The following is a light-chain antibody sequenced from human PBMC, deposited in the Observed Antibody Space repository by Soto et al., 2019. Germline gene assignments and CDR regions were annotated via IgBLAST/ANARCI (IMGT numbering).Light chain of an antibody. CDR3: QQYNNWPRP. CDR2: DAS. CDR1: QSVSSY. Sequence: IVLTQSPATLSLSPGERATLSCRASQSVSSYLAWFQQKPGQAPRLLIYDASTRATGIPARFSGSGSGTEFTLTISSLQSEDFAVYYCQQYNNWPRPFGQGTKVDI. J-gene: IGKJ1*01. V-gene: IGKV3-15*01.